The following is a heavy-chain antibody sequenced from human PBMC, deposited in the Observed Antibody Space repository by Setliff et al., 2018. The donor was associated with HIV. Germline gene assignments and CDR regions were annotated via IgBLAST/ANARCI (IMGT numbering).Heavy chain of an antibody. D-gene: IGHD3-16*02. Sequence: GGSLRLSCAASGFTFSSSWMHWVRQAPGKGLVWVSHINSDGSTTNYADSVKGRFTISRDNAKNTVDLQMHSLRAEDTGIYYCSKVFWGSYPTPDAFDIWGQGTMVTVSS. J-gene: IGHJ3*02. CDR1: GFTFSSSW. CDR2: INSDGSTT. CDR3: SKVFWGSYPTPDAFDI. V-gene: IGHV3-74*01.